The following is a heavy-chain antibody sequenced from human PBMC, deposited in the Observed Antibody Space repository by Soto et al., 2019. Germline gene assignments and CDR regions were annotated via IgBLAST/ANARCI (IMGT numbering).Heavy chain of an antibody. D-gene: IGHD3-10*01. V-gene: IGHV5-10-1*01. J-gene: IGHJ4*02. CDR2: IDPSDSYT. CDR3: ARLPMTSRGSGSYEVDY. Sequence: EVHLVQSGAEVERPGESLRISCKGSGYSFTSYWISWVRQMPGKGLEWMGRIDPSDSYTNYSPSFQGHVTISADKSISTAYLQWSSLKASDTAMYYCARLPMTSRGSGSYEVDYWGQGTLVTVSS. CDR1: GYSFTSYW.